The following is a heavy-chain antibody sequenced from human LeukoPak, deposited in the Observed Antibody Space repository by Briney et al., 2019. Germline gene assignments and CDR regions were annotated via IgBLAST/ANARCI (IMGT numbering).Heavy chain of an antibody. J-gene: IGHJ4*02. Sequence: GGSLRLSCAASGFTFSGSPILWVRQASGKGLEWVGRIRSKADNYATAYAASVQGRCTISRNDSKSTAYLQLNSLKTEDTAVYYCTQSNYWGQGALVTVSS. CDR3: TQSNY. V-gene: IGHV3-73*01. CDR1: GFTFSGSP. CDR2: IRSKADNYAT.